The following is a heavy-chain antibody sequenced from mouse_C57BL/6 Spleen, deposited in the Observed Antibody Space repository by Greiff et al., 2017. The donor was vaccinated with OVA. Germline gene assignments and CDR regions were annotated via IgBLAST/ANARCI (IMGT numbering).Heavy chain of an antibody. D-gene: IGHD2-3*01. CDR1: GYTFTSYW. J-gene: IGHJ3*01. CDR3: EGGAYDSEGAWFAY. V-gene: IGHV1-72*01. CDR2: IDPNSGGT. Sequence: VQLQQPGAELVKPGASVKLSCKASGYTFTSYWMHWVKQRPGRGLGWIGRIDPNSGGTKDTEKLKSKATLTVDKPSSTAYMQLSSLTSEESAVYYGEGGAYDSEGAWFAYWGQGTLVTVSA.